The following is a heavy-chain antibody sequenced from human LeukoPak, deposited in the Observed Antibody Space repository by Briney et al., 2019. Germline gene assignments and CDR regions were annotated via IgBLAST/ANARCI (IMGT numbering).Heavy chain of an antibody. CDR3: ARDKDSWDYGDFYDN. Sequence: GGSLRLSCAASGFTFSSYAMHWVRQAPGKGLEWVANIKQDGSEKYYVDSVKGRFTISRDDAKNSLFLQMNSLRVEDTAVYYCARDKDSWDYGDFYDNWGQGTLVTVSS. V-gene: IGHV3-7*01. CDR2: IKQDGSEK. J-gene: IGHJ4*02. CDR1: GFTFSSYA. D-gene: IGHD4-17*01.